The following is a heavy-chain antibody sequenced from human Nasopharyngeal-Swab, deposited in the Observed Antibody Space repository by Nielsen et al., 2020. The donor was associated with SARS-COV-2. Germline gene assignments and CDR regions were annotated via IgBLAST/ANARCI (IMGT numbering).Heavy chain of an antibody. CDR1: GFTFSSYS. V-gene: IGHV3-21*01. D-gene: IGHD4-11*01. Sequence: GSLRLSCAASGFTFSSYSMNWVRQAPGKGLEWVSSISSSSSYIYYADSVKGRFTISRDNAKNSLYLQMNSLRAEDTAVYYCASTMTTVTTGALYYYYGMDVWGQGTTVTVSS. J-gene: IGHJ6*02. CDR3: ASTMTTVTTGALYYYYGMDV. CDR2: ISSSSSYI.